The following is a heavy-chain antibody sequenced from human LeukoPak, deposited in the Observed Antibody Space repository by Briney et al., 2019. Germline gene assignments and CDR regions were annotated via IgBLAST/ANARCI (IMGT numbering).Heavy chain of an antibody. D-gene: IGHD7-27*01. V-gene: IGHV3-30-3*01. CDR1: GFTFSSYA. CDR3: ARDRTGDFDY. Sequence: PGRSLGLSCAASGFTFSSYAMHWVRQAPGKGLEWVAVISYDGSNKYYADSVKGRFTISRDNSKNTLYLQMNSLRAEDTAVYYCARDRTGDFDYWGQGTLVTVSS. J-gene: IGHJ4*02. CDR2: ISYDGSNK.